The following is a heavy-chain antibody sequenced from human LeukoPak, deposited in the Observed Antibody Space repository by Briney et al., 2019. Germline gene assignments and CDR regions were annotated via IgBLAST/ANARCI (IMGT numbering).Heavy chain of an antibody. CDR1: GFTYSSYS. D-gene: IGHD6-25*01. CDR3: ARRPIPSQRLPPPTYYYYYYMDV. Sequence: GGSLRLSCAASGFTYSSYSMNWVRQAPGKGLEWVSYISSSSSTIYYADSVKGRFTISRDNAKNSLYLQMNSLRAEDTAVYYCARRPIPSQRLPPPTYYYYYYMDVWGKGTTVTVSS. V-gene: IGHV3-48*01. CDR2: ISSSSSTI. J-gene: IGHJ6*03.